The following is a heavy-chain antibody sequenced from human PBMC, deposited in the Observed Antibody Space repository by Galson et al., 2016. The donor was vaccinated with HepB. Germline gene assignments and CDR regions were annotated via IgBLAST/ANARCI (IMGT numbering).Heavy chain of an antibody. Sequence: SETLSLTCTGSGGSIPTSSSYWGWIRQPPGEGLEWIGSFYYTGSTFYNPSLKSRVTISVDTSKNKFSLRLNSVTAADTAVYYCAGHGSAMVPRFDYWGRGTLVTVSS. V-gene: IGHV4-39*01. D-gene: IGHD5-18*01. CDR2: FYYTGST. CDR1: GGSIPTSSSY. J-gene: IGHJ4*02. CDR3: AGHGSAMVPRFDY.